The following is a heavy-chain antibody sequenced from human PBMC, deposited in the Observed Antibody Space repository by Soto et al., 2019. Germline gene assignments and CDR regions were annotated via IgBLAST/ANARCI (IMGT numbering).Heavy chain of an antibody. D-gene: IGHD2-15*01. V-gene: IGHV3-73*01. J-gene: IGHJ5*02. Sequence: EVQLVESGGGLVQPGGSLKLSCAASGFTFSGSAMHWVRQASGKGLEWVGRIRSKANSYATAYVASVKGRFTISRADSKNMAFLQMNSRKTEDTAVYYCTPDSRWFDPWGQGTLVTVSS. CDR2: IRSKANSYAT. CDR1: GFTFSGSA. CDR3: TPDSRWFDP.